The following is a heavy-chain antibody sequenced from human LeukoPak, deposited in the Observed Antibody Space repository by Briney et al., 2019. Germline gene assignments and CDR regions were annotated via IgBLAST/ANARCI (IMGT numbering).Heavy chain of an antibody. D-gene: IGHD6-13*01. Sequence: PGGSLRLSCAASGFTVSSNYMSWVRQAPGKRQERVSVIYRGGSTYYADSVKGRFTISRDKSRNTLYLQMNSLRAEDTAVYYCAREGIAAAGSRSGSFDYWGQGTLVTVSS. V-gene: IGHV3-53*01. CDR3: AREGIAAAGSRSGSFDY. CDR1: GFTVSSNY. CDR2: IYRGGST. J-gene: IGHJ4*02.